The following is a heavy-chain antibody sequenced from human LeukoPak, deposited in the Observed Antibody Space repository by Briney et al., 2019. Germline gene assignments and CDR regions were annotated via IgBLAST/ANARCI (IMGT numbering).Heavy chain of an antibody. CDR2: ISSSSSYI. CDR3: ARVGEGNQNYYDSSGYFDY. CDR1: GFTFSSYS. D-gene: IGHD3-22*01. J-gene: IGHJ4*02. Sequence: GGSLRLSCAASGFTFSSYSMNWVRQAPGKGLEWVSSISSSSSYIYYADSVKGRFTISRDNAKNSLYLQMNSLRAEDTAVYYCARVGEGNQNYYDSSGYFDYWGQGTLVTVSS. V-gene: IGHV3-21*01.